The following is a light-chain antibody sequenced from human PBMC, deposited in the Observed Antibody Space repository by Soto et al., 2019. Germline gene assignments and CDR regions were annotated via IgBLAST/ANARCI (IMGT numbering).Light chain of an antibody. CDR1: QSVITY. CDR3: QQDGSTPLT. CDR2: GAS. Sequence: ESVLTQSPGTLSLSPGERATLSCRASQSVITYLAWYQQKPGQAPRLLIYGASSRATGIPARFSGSGSGADFSLTISRLEREDVAVYYCQQDGSTPLTFGGGTKVEIK. J-gene: IGKJ4*01. V-gene: IGKV3-20*01.